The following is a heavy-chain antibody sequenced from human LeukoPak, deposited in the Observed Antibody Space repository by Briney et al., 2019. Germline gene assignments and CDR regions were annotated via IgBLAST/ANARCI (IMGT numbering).Heavy chain of an antibody. CDR1: RYTFTTYY. D-gene: IGHD3-16*02. Sequence: APVKLSCKAFRYTFTTYYMHWGRQSPGQRRECRGIINPSGGSTRYAQKFEGRVTMHTDHSTSTVYMEVRSLRSDDTAVYYCARQDFVWGSYRPNWFDPWGQGTLVTVSS. CDR3: ARQDFVWGSYRPNWFDP. J-gene: IGHJ5*02. V-gene: IGHV1-46*01. CDR2: INPSGGST.